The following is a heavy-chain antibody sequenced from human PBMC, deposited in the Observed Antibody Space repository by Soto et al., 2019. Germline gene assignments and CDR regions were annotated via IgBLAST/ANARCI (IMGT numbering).Heavy chain of an antibody. V-gene: IGHV4-61*01. Sequence: PSDTLSLTCPVPCCSVHIATFYGTWIRQPPGKGLEWIGFIHYSGSTNYNPSLKSRVTMSVDTSKNQFSLKLTSVNAADTAVYYCTRGGDAYKNGHWGQVTLVTVS. CDR2: IHYSGST. J-gene: IGHJ4*02. D-gene: IGHD2-21*01. CDR1: CCSVHIATFY. CDR3: TRGGDAYKNGH.